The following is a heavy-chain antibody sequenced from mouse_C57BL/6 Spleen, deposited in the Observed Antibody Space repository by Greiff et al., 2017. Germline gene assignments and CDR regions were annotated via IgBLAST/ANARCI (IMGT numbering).Heavy chain of an antibody. CDR1: GYTFTDYY. CDR2: INPYNGGT. V-gene: IGHV1-19*01. Sequence: VQLKQSGPVLVKPGASVKMSCKASGYTFTDYYMNWVKQSHGKSLEWIGVINPYNGGTSYNQKFKGKATLTVDKSSSTAYMELNSLTSEDSAVYYCARYYGTAWFAYWGQGTLVTVSA. J-gene: IGHJ3*01. CDR3: ARYYGTAWFAY. D-gene: IGHD1-1*01.